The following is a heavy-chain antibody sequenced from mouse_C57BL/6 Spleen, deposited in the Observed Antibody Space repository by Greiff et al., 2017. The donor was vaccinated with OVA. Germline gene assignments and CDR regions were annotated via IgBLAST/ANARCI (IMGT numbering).Heavy chain of an antibody. CDR2: ISSGSSTI. V-gene: IGHV5-17*01. CDR3: AISSDYDVAWFAY. Sequence: EVKLMESGGGLVKPGGSLKLSCAASGFTFSDYGMHWVRQAPEKGLEWVAYISSGSSTIYYADTVKGRFTISRDNAKNTLFLQMTSLRSEDTAMYYCAISSDYDVAWFAYWGQGTLVTVSA. J-gene: IGHJ3*01. CDR1: GFTFSDYG. D-gene: IGHD2-4*01.